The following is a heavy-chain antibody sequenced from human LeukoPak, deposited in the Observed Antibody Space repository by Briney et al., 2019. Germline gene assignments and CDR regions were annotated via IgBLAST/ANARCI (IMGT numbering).Heavy chain of an antibody. Sequence: GGSLRLSCAASGFSFDDYTMHWVRQAPGKGLEWVSSISWNSGNIGYAGSVRGRFTISRDNAKNSLYLQMNSLRAEDTAVYYCAKDRGVWKYFDFCGMDVWGQGTTVTVSS. V-gene: IGHV3-9*01. D-gene: IGHD3-9*01. J-gene: IGHJ6*02. CDR1: GFSFDDYT. CDR3: AKDRGVWKYFDFCGMDV. CDR2: ISWNSGNI.